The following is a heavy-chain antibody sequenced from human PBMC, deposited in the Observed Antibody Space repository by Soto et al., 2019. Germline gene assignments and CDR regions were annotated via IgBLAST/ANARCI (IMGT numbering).Heavy chain of an antibody. V-gene: IGHV1-18*01. CDR2: ISAYNGNT. CDR3: ARAPWDYGDPHGRFDP. Sequence: QVQLVQSGAEVKKPGASVKVSCKASGYTFTSYGISWVRQAPGQGLEWMGWISAYNGNTNYAQKLQGRVTMTTDTSASTAYMELRSLRSDDTAVYYCARAPWDYGDPHGRFDPWGQGTLVTVSS. CDR1: GYTFTSYG. J-gene: IGHJ5*02. D-gene: IGHD4-17*01.